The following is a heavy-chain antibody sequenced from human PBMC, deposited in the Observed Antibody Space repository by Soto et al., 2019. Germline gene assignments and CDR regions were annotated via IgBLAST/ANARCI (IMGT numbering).Heavy chain of an antibody. Sequence: ASVKVSCKASGYTLTSYAMHWVCQAPGQRLEWMGWINAGNGNTKYSQNFQGRVTITSDTSANTAYMELSSVTFEDTAVYYCVRDGLGGNSERYFNPWGQGTLVTVSS. V-gene: IGHV1-3*01. CDR3: VRDGLGGNSERYFNP. CDR1: GYTLTSYA. J-gene: IGHJ5*02. D-gene: IGHD2-21*01. CDR2: INAGNGNT.